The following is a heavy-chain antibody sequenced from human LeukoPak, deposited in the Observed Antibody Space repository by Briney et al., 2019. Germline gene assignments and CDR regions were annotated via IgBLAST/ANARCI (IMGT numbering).Heavy chain of an antibody. Sequence: ASVKVSCKASGYTFTSYAMNWVRQAPGQGLEWMGIINPSGYTTYAQKFQGRVTITRNTSISTAYMELSSLRSEDTAVYYCARKVTYYDFWSGYQYYFDYWGQGTLVTVSS. V-gene: IGHV1-8*03. D-gene: IGHD3-3*01. CDR1: GYTFTSYA. CDR3: ARKVTYYDFWSGYQYYFDY. J-gene: IGHJ4*02. CDR2: INPSGYT.